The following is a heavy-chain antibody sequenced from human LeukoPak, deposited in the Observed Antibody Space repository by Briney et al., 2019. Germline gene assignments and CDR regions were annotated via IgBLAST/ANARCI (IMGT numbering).Heavy chain of an antibody. Sequence: GGSLRLSCAASGFTFSSYWMSWVRHAPGKGLEWVSYITSSSSTIYYADSVKGRFTISRDNAKNSLYLQMNSLRAEDTAVYYCARVGFQDTTMVNSYYYGMDVWGQGTTVTVSS. CDR2: ITSSSSTI. D-gene: IGHD5-18*01. J-gene: IGHJ6*02. CDR3: ARVGFQDTTMVNSYYYGMDV. CDR1: GFTFSSYW. V-gene: IGHV3-48*04.